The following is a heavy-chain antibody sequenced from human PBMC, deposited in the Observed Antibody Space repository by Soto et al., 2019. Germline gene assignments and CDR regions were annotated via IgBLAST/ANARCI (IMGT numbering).Heavy chain of an antibody. D-gene: IGHD1-1*01. CDR1: GGSISSGGYY. V-gene: IGHV4-31*03. CDR2: IYYSGST. Sequence: QVQLQESGPGLVKPSQTLSLTCTVSGGSISSGGYYWSWIRQHPGKGLEWIRYIYYSGSTYYNPSLQRRFTVSVDPSKTRFPMKRSCVTAADTAVYYCARDQLRGTCTTGGVFDHWGQGTLVTVSS. CDR3: ARDQLRGTCTTGGVFDH. J-gene: IGHJ4*02.